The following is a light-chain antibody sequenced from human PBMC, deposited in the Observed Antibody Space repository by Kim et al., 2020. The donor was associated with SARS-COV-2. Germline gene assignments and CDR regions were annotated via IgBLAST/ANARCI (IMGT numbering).Light chain of an antibody. CDR1: SLRSYY. V-gene: IGLV3-19*01. CDR2: GKN. Sequence: SSELTQDPAVSVALGQTVRITCQGDSLRSYYATWYQQKPGQAPMLVIYGKNNRPSGIPDRFSGSSSGNTASLTITGTQAGDEADYYCNSRDSNDNVVFGGGTKLTV. J-gene: IGLJ2*01. CDR3: NSRDSNDNVV.